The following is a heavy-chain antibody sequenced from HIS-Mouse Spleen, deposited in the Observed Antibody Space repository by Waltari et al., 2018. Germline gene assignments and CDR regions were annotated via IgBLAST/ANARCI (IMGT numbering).Heavy chain of an antibody. Sequence: EVQLVESGGGLVQPGGCLRLSCAASGFTFSSYDLPWVGQGTEKGLGWGEAIGTAGETYYPGSVKGRFTISRENAKNSLYLQMNSLRAGDTAVYYCARWGSGSYPYYYYGMDVWGQGTTVTVSS. CDR1: GFTFSSYD. J-gene: IGHJ6*02. CDR2: IGTAGET. CDR3: ARWGSGSYPYYYYGMDV. D-gene: IGHD3-10*01. V-gene: IGHV3-13*01.